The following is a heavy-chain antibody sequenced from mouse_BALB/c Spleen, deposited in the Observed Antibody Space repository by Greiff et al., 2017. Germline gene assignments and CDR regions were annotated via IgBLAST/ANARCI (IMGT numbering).Heavy chain of an antibody. CDR2: SRNKANDYTT. V-gene: IGHV7-1*02. Sequence: EVKLVESGGGLVQPGGSLRLSCATSGFTFSDFYMEWVRQPPGKRLEWIAASRNKANDYTTEYSASVKGRFIVSRDTSQSILYLQMNALRAEDTAIYYCARGGPTTVVAGDAMDYWGQGTSVTVSS. D-gene: IGHD1-1*01. CDR3: ARGGPTTVVAGDAMDY. J-gene: IGHJ4*01. CDR1: GFTFSDFY.